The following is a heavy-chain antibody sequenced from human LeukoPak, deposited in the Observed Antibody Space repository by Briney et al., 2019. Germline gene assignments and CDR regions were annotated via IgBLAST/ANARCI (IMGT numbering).Heavy chain of an antibody. J-gene: IGHJ4*02. CDR1: GASISSNKYY. V-gene: IGHV4-31*03. Sequence: SQTLSLTCNVSGASISSNKYYWTWIRQHPGKGLEWIGYIFTSGSTHSNPSLKSRVATSVDPSKNQFSLKMTSVTAADTAVYYCASTLRKGYNWYYFAFWGPGTLVTVSS. CDR2: IFTSGST. CDR3: ASTLRKGYNWYYFAF. D-gene: IGHD5-24*01.